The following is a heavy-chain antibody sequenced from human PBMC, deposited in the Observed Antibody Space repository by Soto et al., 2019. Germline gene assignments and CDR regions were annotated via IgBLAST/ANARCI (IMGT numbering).Heavy chain of an antibody. CDR2: INAGNGNT. Sequence: ASVKVSCKASGYTFTSYAMHWVRQAPGQRLEWMGWINAGNGNTKYSQKFQGRVTITRDTSASTAYMELSSLRSEDTAVYYCARSLQQLVIYYSGMNVCRQGTTVTVSS. CDR3: ARSLQQLVIYYSGMNV. J-gene: IGHJ6*02. D-gene: IGHD6-6*01. V-gene: IGHV1-3*01. CDR1: GYTFTSYA.